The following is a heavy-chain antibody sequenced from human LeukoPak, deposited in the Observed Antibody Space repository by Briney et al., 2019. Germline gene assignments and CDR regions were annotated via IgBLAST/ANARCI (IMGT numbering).Heavy chain of an antibody. CDR1: GFTFSSYS. J-gene: IGHJ4*02. CDR3: ARDPEALDY. V-gene: IGHV3-48*01. Sequence: GGSLRLSCAASGFTFSSYSMNWVRQAPGKGLEWVSYIHSSGRTIYYADSVKGRFTISRDNAKNSLYLQMNSLRAEDTAVYYCARDPEALDYWGQGTLVTVSS. CDR2: IHSSGRTI.